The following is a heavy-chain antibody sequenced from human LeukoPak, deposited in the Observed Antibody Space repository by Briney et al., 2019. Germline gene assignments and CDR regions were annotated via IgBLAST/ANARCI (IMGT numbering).Heavy chain of an antibody. CDR1: GFTFSSDS. CDR3: ARCSGGSCYSKGEYFDY. Sequence: PGGSLRLSCAVSGFTFSSDSMNWVRQAPGKGLEWVSYISSSSSTIYYADSVKGRFTISRDNAKNSLYLQMNSLRAEDTAVYYCARCSGGSCYSKGEYFDYWGQGTLVTVSS. V-gene: IGHV3-48*01. CDR2: ISSSSSTI. J-gene: IGHJ4*02. D-gene: IGHD2-15*01.